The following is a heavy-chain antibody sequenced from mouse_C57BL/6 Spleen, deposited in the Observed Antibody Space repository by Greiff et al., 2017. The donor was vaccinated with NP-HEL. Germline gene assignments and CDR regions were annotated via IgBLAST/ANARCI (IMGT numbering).Heavy chain of an antibody. CDR3: ARGAPTVVAETYWYFDV. CDR2: INYDGSST. D-gene: IGHD1-1*01. V-gene: IGHV5-16*01. CDR1: GFTFSDYY. J-gene: IGHJ1*03. Sequence: EVKLVESEGGLVQPGSSMKLSCTASGFTFSDYYMAWVRQVPEKGLEWVANINYDGSSTYYLDSLKSRFIISRDNAKNILYLQMSSLKSEDTATYYCARGAPTVVAETYWYFDVWGTGTTVTVSS.